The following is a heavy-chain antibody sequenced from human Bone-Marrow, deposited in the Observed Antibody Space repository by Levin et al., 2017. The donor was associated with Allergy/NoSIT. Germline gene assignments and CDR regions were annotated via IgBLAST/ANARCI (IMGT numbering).Heavy chain of an antibody. CDR2: ISPDSSNV. D-gene: IGHD3-16*02. J-gene: IGHJ4*02. CDR3: AKDYQGYINF. Sequence: GGSLRLSCSASGFTFRTYAMHWVRQAPGKGLEWVSLISPDSSNVYYADSVKGRFTISRDNSKNSLFLQMNSLRTEDTAVYYCAKDYQGYINFWGQGTPVTVSS. V-gene: IGHV3-30*18. CDR1: GFTFRTYA.